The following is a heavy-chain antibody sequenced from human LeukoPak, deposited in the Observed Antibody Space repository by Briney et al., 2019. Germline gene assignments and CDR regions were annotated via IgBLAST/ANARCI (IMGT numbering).Heavy chain of an antibody. V-gene: IGHV4-39*01. CDR3: ARIARSDFDC. CDR2: IYYSGNT. J-gene: IGHJ4*02. D-gene: IGHD6-13*01. CDR1: GGSFSSSSYY. Sequence: SETLSLTCTVSGGSFSSSSYYWGWIRQPPGKGLEWIGSIYYSGNTYYNPSLNSRVTISVDTSKNQFSLKLSSVTAADTALYYCARIARSDFDCWGQGTLVTVSS.